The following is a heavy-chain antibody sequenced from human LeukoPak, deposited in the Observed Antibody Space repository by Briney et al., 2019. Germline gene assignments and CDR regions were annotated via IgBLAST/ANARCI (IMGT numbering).Heavy chain of an antibody. CDR2: FDPEDGER. D-gene: IGHD2/OR15-2a*01. V-gene: IGHV1-24*01. Sequence: ASVKVSCNVSGYTLTEFCMHWVRQAPGKGLEWMGGFDPEDGERLYAQKFQGRVTMTEDRSTGTAYMELSSLRSEDTAVYYCTPLSWFDPWGQGTLVTVSS. J-gene: IGHJ5*02. CDR3: TPLSWFDP. CDR1: GYTLTEFC.